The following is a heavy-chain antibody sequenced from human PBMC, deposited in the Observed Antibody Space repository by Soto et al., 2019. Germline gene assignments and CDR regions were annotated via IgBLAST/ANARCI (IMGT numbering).Heavy chain of an antibody. CDR1: GFTFSSYG. V-gene: IGHV3-30*18. CDR3: AQSVGELFPEAFDI. Sequence: QVQLVESGGGVVQPGRSLRLSCAASGFTFSSYGMHWVRQAPGKGLEWVAFISYDGSNKYYADSAKGRFTISRDNSRDPLFLQMNSLRAEETAVYYCAQSVGELFPEAFDIWGQGTTVTVSS. J-gene: IGHJ3*02. D-gene: IGHD3-10*01. CDR2: ISYDGSNK.